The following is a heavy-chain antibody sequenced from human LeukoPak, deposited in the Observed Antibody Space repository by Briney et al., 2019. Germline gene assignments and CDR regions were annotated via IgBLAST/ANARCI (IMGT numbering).Heavy chain of an antibody. Sequence: PSETLSLTCTVSGGSISSYYWSWIRQPPGKGLEWIGYIYYSGSTNYNPSLKSRVTISVDTSKNQFSLKLSSVTAADTAVYYCARIVEMATITYYYYYMDVWGKGTTVTVSS. V-gene: IGHV4-59*01. J-gene: IGHJ6*03. CDR2: IYYSGST. CDR1: GGSISSYY. D-gene: IGHD5-24*01. CDR3: ARIVEMATITYYYYYMDV.